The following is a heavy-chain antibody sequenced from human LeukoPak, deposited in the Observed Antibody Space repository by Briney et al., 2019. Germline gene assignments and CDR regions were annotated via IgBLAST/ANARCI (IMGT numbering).Heavy chain of an antibody. CDR2: IYHSGST. CDR3: ARASLGVVTAIYYFDY. J-gene: IGHJ4*02. V-gene: IGHV4-34*01. CDR1: GGSFSGYY. D-gene: IGHD2-21*02. Sequence: PSETLSLTCAVYGGSFSGYYWSWIRQPPGKGLEWIGYIYHSGSTYYNPSLKSRVTISVDRSKNQFSLKLSSVTAADTAVYYCARASLGVVTAIYYFDYWGQGTLVTVSS.